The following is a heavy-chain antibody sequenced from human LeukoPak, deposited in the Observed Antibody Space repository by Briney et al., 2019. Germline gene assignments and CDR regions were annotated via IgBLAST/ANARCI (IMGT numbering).Heavy chain of an antibody. CDR2: INHSGST. CDR1: GGSFSGYY. D-gene: IGHD5-18*01. Sequence: SETLSLTCAVYGGSFSGYYWSWIRQPPGKGLEWIGEINHSGSTNYNPSLTSRVTISVDTSKNQFSLKLSSVTAADTAVYYCARGDNTAMDTWGQGTLVTVSS. J-gene: IGHJ4*02. CDR3: ARGDNTAMDT. V-gene: IGHV4-34*01.